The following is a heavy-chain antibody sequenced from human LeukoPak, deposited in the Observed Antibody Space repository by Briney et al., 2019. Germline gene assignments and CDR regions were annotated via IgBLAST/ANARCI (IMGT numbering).Heavy chain of an antibody. CDR2: IYYSGST. CDR1: GYSISSGYY. D-gene: IGHD3-9*01. Sequence: SETLSLTCTVSGYSISSGYYWAWFRQPPGKGLEYIGSIYYSGSTFYNPSLKSRLTISVDTSKNRFSLKLSSVTAADTAVYYCARQAYFDWLLREFDYWGQGTPVTVSS. CDR3: ARQAYFDWLLREFDY. V-gene: IGHV4-38-2*02. J-gene: IGHJ4*02.